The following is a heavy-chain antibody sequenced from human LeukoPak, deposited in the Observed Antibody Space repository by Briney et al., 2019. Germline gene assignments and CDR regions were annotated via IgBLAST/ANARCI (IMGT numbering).Heavy chain of an antibody. CDR3: ARDLRTYYYDSSGYYYEEAFDY. V-gene: IGHV3-11*04. J-gene: IGHJ4*02. CDR2: ISSSGSTI. CDR1: GFTFSDYY. D-gene: IGHD3-22*01. Sequence: GGSPRLSCAASGFTFSDYYMSWIRQAPGKGLEWVSYISSSGSTIYYADSVKGRFTVSRDNAKNSLYLQMNSLRAEDTAVYYCARDLRTYYYDSSGYYYEEAFDYWGQGTLVTVSS.